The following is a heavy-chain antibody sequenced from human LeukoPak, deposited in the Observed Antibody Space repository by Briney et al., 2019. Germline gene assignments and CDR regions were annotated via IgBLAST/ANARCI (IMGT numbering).Heavy chain of an antibody. J-gene: IGHJ4*02. CDR3: ARDPMPRFLEWLPLDY. Sequence: AGGSLRLSCTASGFKFDDYGMTWVRQAPGKGLEWVSDINWNGDSRGYAHSVRGRFTIYRDNSKNSLYLQMNSLRAEDTAVYYCARDPMPRFLEWLPLDYWGQGTLVTVSS. D-gene: IGHD3-3*01. CDR2: INWNGDSR. V-gene: IGHV3-20*04. CDR1: GFKFDDYG.